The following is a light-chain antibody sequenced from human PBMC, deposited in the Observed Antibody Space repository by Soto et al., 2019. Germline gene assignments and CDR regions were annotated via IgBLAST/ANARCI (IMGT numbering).Light chain of an antibody. V-gene: IGKV1-6*01. CDR1: QGIRND. Sequence: AIQMTQSPSSLSASVGDRVNITCRASQGIRNDLAWYQQRPGAAPKLLIFASSILQTGVPSRFLGSGSRTDFTRTISSLLPDDFATYYCLQDYTYPRTFGQGTKVEI. J-gene: IGKJ1*01. CDR2: ASS. CDR3: LQDYTYPRT.